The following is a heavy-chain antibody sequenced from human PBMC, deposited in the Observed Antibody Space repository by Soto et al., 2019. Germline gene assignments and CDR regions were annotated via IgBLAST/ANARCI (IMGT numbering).Heavy chain of an antibody. D-gene: IGHD5-12*01. Sequence: TLSLTCTVSVGSISSSYWSWIRQPPGKGLEWFGYINYSGNTDYNPSLKSRVTFSVDTSKNQFSLRLSSVTAADTAVYYCAREVDGYNFFDYWGQGALVTVSS. V-gene: IGHV4-59*01. CDR3: AREVDGYNFFDY. J-gene: IGHJ4*02. CDR1: VGSISSSY. CDR2: INYSGNT.